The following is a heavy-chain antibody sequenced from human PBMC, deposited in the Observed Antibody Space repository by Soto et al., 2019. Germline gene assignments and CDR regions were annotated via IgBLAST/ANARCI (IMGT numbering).Heavy chain of an antibody. CDR3: ARDPYYYDSSGYYYEGYYFDY. Sequence: ASVKVSCKASGGTFSSYTISWVRQAPGQGLEWMGRIIPILGIANYAQKFQGRVTITADKSTSTAYMELSSLRSEDTAVYYCARDPYYYDSSGYYYEGYYFDYWGQGTLVTVSS. CDR2: IIPILGIA. V-gene: IGHV1-69*04. D-gene: IGHD3-22*01. CDR1: GGTFSSYT. J-gene: IGHJ4*02.